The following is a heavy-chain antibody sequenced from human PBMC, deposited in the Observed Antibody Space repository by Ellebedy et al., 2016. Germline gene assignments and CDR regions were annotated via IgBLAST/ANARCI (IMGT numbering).Heavy chain of an antibody. CDR2: LTPLFATP. D-gene: IGHD6-13*01. V-gene: IGHV1-69*13. J-gene: IGHJ4*02. CDR1: GGTFSSYA. CDR3: ARTISSSWYEYFDF. Sequence: ASVKVSCKASGGTFSSYAVNWVRQAPGQGLEWLGGLTPLFATPSYPRKFQGRVTITADESTSTAYMELSSLRSEDTAVYYCARTISSSWYEYFDFWGQGTLVTVSS.